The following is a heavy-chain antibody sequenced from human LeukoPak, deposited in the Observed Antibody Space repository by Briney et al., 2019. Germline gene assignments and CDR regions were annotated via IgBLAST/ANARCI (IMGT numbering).Heavy chain of an antibody. CDR2: ISGSNSYI. J-gene: IGHJ6*04. CDR1: GFAFSSYS. Sequence: GGSLRLSCAASGFAFSSYSMNWVRQAPGKGLEWVSSISGSNSYIYYADSMKGRFTISRDNAKNSLYLQMNSLRAEDTAVYYCAELGITMIGGVWGKGTTVTISS. V-gene: IGHV3-21*01. CDR3: AELGITMIGGV. D-gene: IGHD3-10*02.